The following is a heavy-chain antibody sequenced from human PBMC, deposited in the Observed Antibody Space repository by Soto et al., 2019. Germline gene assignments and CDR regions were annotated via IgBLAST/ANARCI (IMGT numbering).Heavy chain of an antibody. CDR3: AKLPYYDFWSGYYIDY. V-gene: IGHV3-23*01. Sequence: GGSLRLSCAASGFTFSSYAMSWVRQAPGKGLEWVSAISGSGGSTYYADSVKGRFTISRDNSKNTLYLQMNSLRAEDTAVYYCAKLPYYDFWSGYYIDYWGQGTLVTVSS. CDR1: GFTFSSYA. D-gene: IGHD3-3*01. CDR2: ISGSGGST. J-gene: IGHJ4*02.